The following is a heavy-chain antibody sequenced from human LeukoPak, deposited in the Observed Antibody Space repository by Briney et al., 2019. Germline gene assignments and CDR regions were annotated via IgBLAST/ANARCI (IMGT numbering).Heavy chain of an antibody. J-gene: IGHJ4*02. CDR3: ARVVGSGWYYYFDY. CDR2: ISAYNGNT. Sequence: ASVKVSCKASGYTLTSYGISWVRQAPGQGLEWMGWISAYNGNTDYAQKLQGRVTMTTDTSTSTAYMELRSLRSDDTAVYYCARVVGSGWYYYFDYWGQGTLVTVSS. V-gene: IGHV1-18*01. D-gene: IGHD6-19*01. CDR1: GYTLTSYG.